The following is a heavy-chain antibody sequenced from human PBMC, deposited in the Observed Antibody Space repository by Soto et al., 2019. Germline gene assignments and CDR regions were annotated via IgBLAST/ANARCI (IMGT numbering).Heavy chain of an antibody. J-gene: IGHJ4*02. CDR3: ARAEPYSTSSLFDY. CDR2: MNPNSGNT. CDR1: GYTFTNYN. V-gene: IGHV1-8*01. Sequence: QVQLVQSGAEVKKPGASVKVSCKTSGYTFTNYNINWVRQATGQGLEWMGWMNPNSGNTGYAQKFQGRVTMTRNTSITTANMELSSLRSGDTAVYYCARAEPYSTSSLFDYWGQGTLVTVSS. D-gene: IGHD6-6*01.